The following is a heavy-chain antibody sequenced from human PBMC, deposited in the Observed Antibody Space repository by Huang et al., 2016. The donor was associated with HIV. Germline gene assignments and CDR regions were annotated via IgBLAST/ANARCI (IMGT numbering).Heavy chain of an antibody. CDR1: GFTFGSYA. J-gene: IGHJ3*02. Sequence: EVQLLESGGGLAQPGGSLRLSCTASGFTFGSYAMNWVRQATGKGLEWVSGTTASGGSTYYAKAVKGRFTISRDNSKNTLYLQMNSLRAEDTALYYCAKHLGGRRGFTFIVLFGAFDMWGQGTMVTVSS. D-gene: IGHD3-3*01. V-gene: IGHV3-23*01. CDR2: TTASGGST. CDR3: AKHLGGRRGFTFIVLFGAFDM.